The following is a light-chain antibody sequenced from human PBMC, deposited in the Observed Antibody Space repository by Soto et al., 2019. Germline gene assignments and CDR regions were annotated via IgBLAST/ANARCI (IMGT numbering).Light chain of an antibody. J-gene: IGLJ1*01. CDR3: SSYTTTNTLYV. Sequence: SALTQPASVSGSPGQSITIPCTGTNSDVGGYNYVSWYQHHPGKAPKLMIYEVFNRPSGVSSRFSGSKSGSTASLTISGLQAEDEADYYCSSYTTTNTLYVFGTGTKGTVL. CDR2: EVF. V-gene: IGLV2-14*01. CDR1: NSDVGGYNY.